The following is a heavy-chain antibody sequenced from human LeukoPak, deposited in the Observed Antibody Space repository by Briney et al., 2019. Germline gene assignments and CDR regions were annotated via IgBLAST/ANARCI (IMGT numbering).Heavy chain of an antibody. CDR1: GFTVSSNS. CDR2: IYSDNT. D-gene: IGHD4/OR15-4a*01. CDR3: ARRAGAYSHPYDY. J-gene: IGHJ4*02. V-gene: IGHV3-53*01. Sequence: GGSLRLSCTVSGFTVSSNSMSWVRRAPGKGLEWVSFIYSDNTHYSDSVKGRFTISRDNSKNTLYLQMNSLRAEDTAVYYCARRAGAYSHPYDYWGQGTLVTVSS.